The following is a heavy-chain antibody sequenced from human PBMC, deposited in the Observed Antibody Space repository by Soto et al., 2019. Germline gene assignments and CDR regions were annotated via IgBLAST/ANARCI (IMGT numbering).Heavy chain of an antibody. V-gene: IGHV4-59*08. CDR1: GGSITNYY. CDR2: IYYSGST. D-gene: IGHD5-12*01. Sequence: SETLSLTCTVSGGSITNYYLSWIRQPPGKGLEWIGYIYYSGSTNYNPSLKTRVAISVDTSKNQFSLKLSSVTAADTAVYYCARQRWLQWEGYYFDYWGQGALVTVSS. CDR3: ARQRWLQWEGYYFDY. J-gene: IGHJ4*02.